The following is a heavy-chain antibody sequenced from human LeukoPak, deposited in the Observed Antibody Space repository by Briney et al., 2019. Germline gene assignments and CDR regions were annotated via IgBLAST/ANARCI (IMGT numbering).Heavy chain of an antibody. CDR1: GFTFSSYE. CDR3: ARGGSYLSASDI. Sequence: GGSLRLSCAASGFTFSSYEMNWVRQAPGKGLVWVSRINSDGSSTSYADSVKGRFTISRDNAKNTLYLQMNSLRAEDTAVYYCARGGSYLSASDIWGQGTMVTVSS. J-gene: IGHJ3*02. V-gene: IGHV3-74*01. D-gene: IGHD1-26*01. CDR2: INSDGSST.